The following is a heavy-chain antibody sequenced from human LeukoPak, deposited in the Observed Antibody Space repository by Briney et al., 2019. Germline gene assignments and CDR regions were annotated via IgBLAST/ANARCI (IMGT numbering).Heavy chain of an antibody. J-gene: IGHJ5*01. CDR1: GGTFSSYA. CDR2: IIPIFGTA. Sequence: SVKVSCKASGGTFSSYAISWVRQAPGQGLEWMGGIIPIFGTANYAQKFQGRVTITTDESTSTAYMELSSLTSEDTAVYYCARVGLRGSGTHHDWFDSWGQGTLITVSS. CDR3: ARVGLRGSGTHHDWFDS. D-gene: IGHD3-10*01. V-gene: IGHV1-69*05.